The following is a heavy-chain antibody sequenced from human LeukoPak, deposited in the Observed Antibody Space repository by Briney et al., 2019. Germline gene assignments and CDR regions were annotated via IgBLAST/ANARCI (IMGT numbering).Heavy chain of an antibody. CDR3: AKGGKIAARPFDY. Sequence: PGGSLRLSCAASGFTFSSYAMSWVRQAPGKGLEWVSVISGSGGSTYYADSVKGRFTISRDNSKNTLYLQMNSLRAEDTALYYCAKGGKIAARPFDYWGQGTLVTVSS. V-gene: IGHV3-23*01. CDR2: ISGSGGST. D-gene: IGHD6-6*01. CDR1: GFTFSSYA. J-gene: IGHJ4*02.